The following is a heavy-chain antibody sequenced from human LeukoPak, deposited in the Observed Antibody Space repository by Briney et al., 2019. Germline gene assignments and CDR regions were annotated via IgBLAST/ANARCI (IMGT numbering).Heavy chain of an antibody. CDR1: GYTFTSYG. V-gene: IGHV1-18*01. CDR2: ISAYNGNT. D-gene: IGHD3-3*01. CDR3: ARGMGITIFGVVIIQAFDY. J-gene: IGHJ4*02. Sequence: ASVKVSCKASGYTFTSYGISWVLQAPGQGLEWMGWISAYNGNTNYAQKLQGRVTMTTDTSTSTAYMELRSLRSDDTAVYYCARGMGITIFGVVIIQAFDYWGQGTLVTVSS.